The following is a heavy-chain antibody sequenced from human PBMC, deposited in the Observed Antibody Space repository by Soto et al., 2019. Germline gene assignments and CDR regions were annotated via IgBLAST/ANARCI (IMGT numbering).Heavy chain of an antibody. V-gene: IGHV3-33*01. J-gene: IGHJ6*02. Sequence: PGGSLRLSCAASGFTFSSYGMHWVRQAPGKGLEWVAVIWYDGSNKYYADSVKGRFTISRDNSKNTLYLQMNSLRAEDTAVYYCARGGPYVDYVRHYYYGMDVWGQGSTVPVSS. CDR1: GFTFSSYG. D-gene: IGHD4-17*01. CDR2: IWYDGSNK. CDR3: ARGGPYVDYVRHYYYGMDV.